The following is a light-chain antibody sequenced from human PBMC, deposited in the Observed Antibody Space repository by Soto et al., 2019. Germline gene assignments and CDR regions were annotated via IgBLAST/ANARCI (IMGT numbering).Light chain of an antibody. CDR1: QSVSGW. J-gene: IGKJ1*01. Sequence: DIQMTQSPSTLSASVGDRVTIVCRASQSVSGWLAWYQQRPGKAPKVLISGAYSLGSGVPSRFSGSGSGTEFTLTINSLQPGDFATYYCQQYNSYPWTFGQGTKVEMK. CDR2: GAY. CDR3: QQYNSYPWT. V-gene: IGKV1-5*02.